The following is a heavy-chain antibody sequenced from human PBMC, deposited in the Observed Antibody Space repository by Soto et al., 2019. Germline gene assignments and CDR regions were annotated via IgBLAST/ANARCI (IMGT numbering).Heavy chain of an antibody. CDR1: GFSISNFG. D-gene: IGHD2-8*01. CDR3: ASRSATVLSLTY. J-gene: IGHJ4*02. Sequence: GSLRLSCSASGFSISNFGMFWVRQAPGRGLEWISFISRSHSDIYYADSVKGRFTISRDNAKNSMFLQMNSLRAEDTAVYYCASRSATVLSLTYWGPGTQVTVSS. CDR2: ISRSHSDI. V-gene: IGHV3-48*03.